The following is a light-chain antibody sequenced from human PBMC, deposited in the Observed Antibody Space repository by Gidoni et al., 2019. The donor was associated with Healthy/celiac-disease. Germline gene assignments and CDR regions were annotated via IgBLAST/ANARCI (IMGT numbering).Light chain of an antibody. CDR1: QSISSY. CDR3: QQSYSTLKLT. J-gene: IGKJ4*01. CDR2: AAS. Sequence: DIQMTQSPSSLSASVGDRVTITCRASQSISSYLNWYQQKPGKAPKLLIYAASSLQSGVPSRFSGSGSWTDFTLTISSLQPEDFATYYCQQSYSTLKLTFGGXTKVEIK. V-gene: IGKV1-39*01.